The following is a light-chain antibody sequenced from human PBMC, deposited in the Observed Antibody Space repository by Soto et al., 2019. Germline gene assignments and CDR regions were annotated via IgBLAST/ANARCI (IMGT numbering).Light chain of an antibody. CDR3: QQYKKWPWT. Sequence: EMVMTQSPATLSVSPGERATLSCRASQSVSSNLAWYQQKPGQAPRLLIYGASTRATGIPARFSGSGSGTEFTLTITSLQSEDFAGYYCQQYKKWPWTFGQGTKVEIK. V-gene: IGKV3-15*01. CDR1: QSVSSN. J-gene: IGKJ1*01. CDR2: GAS.